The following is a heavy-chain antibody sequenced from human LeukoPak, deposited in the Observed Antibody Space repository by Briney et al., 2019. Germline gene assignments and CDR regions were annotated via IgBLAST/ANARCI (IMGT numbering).Heavy chain of an antibody. CDR2: ISAYNGNT. V-gene: IGHV1-18*01. J-gene: IGHJ6*03. D-gene: IGHD6-13*01. Sequence: ASVKVSCKASGYTFTSYGISWVRQAPGQGLEWMGWISAYNGNTNYAQKLQSRVTMTTDTSTSTAYMELRSLRSDDTAVYYCARVASSWYSGYYYYMDVWGKGTTVTVSS. CDR1: GYTFTSYG. CDR3: ARVASSWYSGYYYYMDV.